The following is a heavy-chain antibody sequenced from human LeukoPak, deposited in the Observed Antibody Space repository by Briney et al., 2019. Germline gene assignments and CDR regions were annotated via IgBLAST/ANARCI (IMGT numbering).Heavy chain of an antibody. J-gene: IGHJ4*02. CDR3: TRVFYGSGSWSYFDF. CDR1: GFTFSSYG. Sequence: GGSLRLSCAASGFTFSSYGMSWVRQAPGKGLEWVSYISSSGSTIYYADSVKGRFTISRDNAKNSLYLQMNSLRAEDTAVYYCTRVFYGSGSWSYFDFWGQGTLVIVSS. CDR2: ISSSGSTI. V-gene: IGHV3-48*04. D-gene: IGHD3-10*01.